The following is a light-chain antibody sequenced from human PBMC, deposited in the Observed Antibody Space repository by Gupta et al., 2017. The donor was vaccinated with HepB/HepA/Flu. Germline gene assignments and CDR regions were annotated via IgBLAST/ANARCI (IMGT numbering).Light chain of an antibody. CDR2: DVS. Sequence: QPALTPPASVTGSPGQSSTIFRARTSRDVGGYNYVSCYQQQPGKAPKLMIYDVSDRPAGVSNRFSGSKSGNTASLTISGLHAEDEADYYCSSYTSSSTVVFGGGTKLTVL. J-gene: IGLJ2*01. CDR1: SRDVGGYNY. CDR3: SSYTSSSTVV. V-gene: IGLV2-14*01.